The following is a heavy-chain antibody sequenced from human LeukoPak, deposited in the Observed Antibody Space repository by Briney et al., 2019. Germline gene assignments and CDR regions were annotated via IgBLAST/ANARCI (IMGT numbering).Heavy chain of an antibody. Sequence: GSLRLSCAASGFTFSSYAMSWVRQPPGKGLEWIGSIYYSGSTYYNPSLKSRVTISVDTSKNQFSLRLSSVTAADTAVYYCASLEYGSGSYETNCFDPWGQGTLVTVSS. D-gene: IGHD3-10*01. CDR3: ASLEYGSGSYETNCFDP. V-gene: IGHV4-39*01. J-gene: IGHJ5*02. CDR2: IYYSGST. CDR1: GFTFSSYA.